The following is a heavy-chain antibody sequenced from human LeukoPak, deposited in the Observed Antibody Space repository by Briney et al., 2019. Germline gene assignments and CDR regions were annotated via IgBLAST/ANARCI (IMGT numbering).Heavy chain of an antibody. Sequence: ASVKVSCMASGGTFSSYAISWVRQAPGQGLEWMGGIIPIFGTANYAQKFQGRVTITADESTSTAYMELSSLRSEDTAVYYCARVVLPAIFGNYYYYYMDVWGKGTTVTVSS. CDR2: IIPIFGTA. CDR3: ARVVLPAIFGNYYYYYMDV. J-gene: IGHJ6*03. CDR1: GGTFSSYA. D-gene: IGHD3-3*01. V-gene: IGHV1-69*01.